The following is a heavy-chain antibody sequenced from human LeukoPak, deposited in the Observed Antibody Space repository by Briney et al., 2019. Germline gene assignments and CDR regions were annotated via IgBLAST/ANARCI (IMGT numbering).Heavy chain of an antibody. Sequence: PGGSLRLSCAASGFTFDDYTMHWVRQAPGKGLEWVSLISWDGGSTYYADSVKGRFTISRDNSKNSLYLQMNSLRTEDTALYYCAKDIGPVGYYDSSGSPDYWGQGTLVTVSS. CDR2: ISWDGGST. CDR3: AKDIGPVGYYDSSGSPDY. J-gene: IGHJ4*02. D-gene: IGHD3-22*01. CDR1: GFTFDDYT. V-gene: IGHV3-43*01.